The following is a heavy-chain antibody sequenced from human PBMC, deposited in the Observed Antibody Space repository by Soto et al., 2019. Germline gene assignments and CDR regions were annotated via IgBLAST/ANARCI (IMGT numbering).Heavy chain of an antibody. CDR1: GGSISSGGSY. V-gene: IGHV4-31*11. Sequence: QVQLQESGPGLVKPSQTLSVTCAVSGGSISSGGSYWRWIRQHPGKGLESIGYIHYSGTTSYNPSIKSRVTISIDTSKKQFSLKLSAVTAADTAVYYCARDRDSDGFHDYWGQGTLVTVSS. CDR3: ARDRDSDGFHDY. J-gene: IGHJ4*02. D-gene: IGHD5-18*01. CDR2: IHYSGTT.